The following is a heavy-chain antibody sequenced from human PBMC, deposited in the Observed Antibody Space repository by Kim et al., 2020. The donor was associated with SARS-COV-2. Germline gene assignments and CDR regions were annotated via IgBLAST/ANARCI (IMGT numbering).Heavy chain of an antibody. D-gene: IGHD2-21*02. V-gene: IGHV4-34*01. CDR2: INHSGST. CDR1: GGSFSGYY. J-gene: IGHJ3*02. Sequence: SETLSLTCAVYGGSFSGYYWSWIRQPPGKGLEWIGEINHSGSTNYNPTLKSRATISVDTSKNQFSLKLSSVTAADAAVYYCASAGSVTADAFDICGQGTMVTVSS. CDR3: ASAGSVTADAFDI.